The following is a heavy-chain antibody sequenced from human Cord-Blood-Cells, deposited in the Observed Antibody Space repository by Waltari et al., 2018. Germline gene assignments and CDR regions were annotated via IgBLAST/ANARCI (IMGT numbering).Heavy chain of an antibody. D-gene: IGHD6-13*01. J-gene: IGHJ3*02. V-gene: IGHV4-31*03. CDR2: IYYSGST. Sequence: QVQLQESGPGLVKPSQTLSLTCTVSGGSISRGGYYWSWIRQHPGKGLEWIGYIYYSGSTYYNPSLKSRVTISVDTSKNQFSLKLSSVTAADTAVYYCARDPYSSSWEPHAFDIWGQGTMVTVSS. CDR1: GGSISRGGYY. CDR3: ARDPYSSSWEPHAFDI.